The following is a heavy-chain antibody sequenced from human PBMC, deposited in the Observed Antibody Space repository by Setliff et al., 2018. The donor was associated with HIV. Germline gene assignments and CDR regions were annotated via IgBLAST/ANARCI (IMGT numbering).Heavy chain of an antibody. J-gene: IGHJ5*02. D-gene: IGHD3-22*01. V-gene: IGHV4-39*07. CDR2: IYYSGSN. Sequence: PSETLSLTCTVSGGSISSSSYYWGWIRQPPGKGLEWIGIIYYSGSNYDNPSLKNRVAMSTDTSKNQFSLKLSSVTAADTAVYYCARDRRYYDSSGYWYNWFDPWGQGTLVTVSS. CDR1: GGSISSSSYY. CDR3: ARDRRYYDSSGYWYNWFDP.